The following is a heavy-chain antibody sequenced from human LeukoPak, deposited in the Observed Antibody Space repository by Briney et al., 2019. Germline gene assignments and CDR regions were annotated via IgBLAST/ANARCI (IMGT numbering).Heavy chain of an antibody. CDR1: GFAFGNYA. CDR2: ITHNGGTQ. J-gene: IGHJ4*02. Sequence: GGSLRLSGEASGFAFGNYAIHWVRQVPGEGLEWVAIITHNGGTQYYADSVKGRFTISRDNSQSTVFLQMNSLRPEDTAVYYCARDAQSGAFSDFDYWGQGTLVTVSS. V-gene: IGHV3-30-3*01. D-gene: IGHD1-26*01. CDR3: ARDAQSGAFSDFDY.